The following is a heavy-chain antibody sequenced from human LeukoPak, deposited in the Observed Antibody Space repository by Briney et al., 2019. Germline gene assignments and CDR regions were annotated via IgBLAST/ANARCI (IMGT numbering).Heavy chain of an antibody. CDR1: GGTFSSYA. J-gene: IGHJ5*02. Sequence: SSVKVSCKASGGTFSSYAISWVRQAPGQGLEWMGRIIPIFGTANYAQKFQGRVTITTDESTSTAYMELSSLRSEDTAVYYCARGTLLCDGDCELVDHWGQGTLVTVSS. CDR2: IIPIFGTA. D-gene: IGHD2-21*02. V-gene: IGHV1-69*05. CDR3: ARGTLLCDGDCELVDH.